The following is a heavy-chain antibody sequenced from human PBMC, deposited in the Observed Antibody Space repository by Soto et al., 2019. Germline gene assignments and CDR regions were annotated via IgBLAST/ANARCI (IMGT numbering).Heavy chain of an antibody. CDR1: GLTFSKAW. CDR2: IKSKTDGGTT. Sequence: EVQLVESGGGLVKPGGSLRLSCAASGLTFSKAWMSWVRQAPGKGLEWVGRIKSKTDGGTTDYAAPVKGRFTITRDDSKNTLYLQMNCLKTEDTAVYYCTTDALRFLEWLSYWGQGTLVTVSS. J-gene: IGHJ4*02. D-gene: IGHD3-3*01. V-gene: IGHV3-15*01. CDR3: TTDALRFLEWLSY.